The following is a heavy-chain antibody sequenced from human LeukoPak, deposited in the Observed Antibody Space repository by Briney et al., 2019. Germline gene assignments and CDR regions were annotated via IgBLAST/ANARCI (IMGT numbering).Heavy chain of an antibody. CDR2: ISSSSSTI. V-gene: IGHV3-48*01. CDR1: GFTFSSYS. CDR3: ARTGYSGYDPLDY. J-gene: IGHJ4*02. Sequence: GGSLRLSCAASGFTFSSYSMNWVRQAPGKGLEWVSYISSSSSTIYYADSVKGRFTISRDNAKNSLYLQMNSLRAEDTAVYYCARTGYSGYDPLDYWGQGTLVTVSS. D-gene: IGHD5-12*01.